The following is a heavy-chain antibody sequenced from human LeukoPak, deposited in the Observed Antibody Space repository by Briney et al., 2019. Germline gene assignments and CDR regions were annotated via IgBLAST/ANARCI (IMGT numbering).Heavy chain of an antibody. CDR1: GYTFSGYY. J-gene: IGHJ4*02. V-gene: IGHV1-2*02. CDR2: INPNSGGT. D-gene: IGHD6-6*01. Sequence: ASVKVSFKASGYTFSGYYMHWVRQAPGQGLEWMGWINPNSGGTNYAQKFQGRATMTRDTSISTAYMELIRLRSADTAVYYCARVGRAFTARSSFFDYWGQGTLVTVSS. CDR3: ARVGRAFTARSSFFDY.